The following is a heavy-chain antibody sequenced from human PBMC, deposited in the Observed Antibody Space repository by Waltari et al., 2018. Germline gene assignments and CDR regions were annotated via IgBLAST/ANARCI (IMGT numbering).Heavy chain of an antibody. CDR1: GYSISSGYY. J-gene: IGHJ3*02. V-gene: IGHV4-38-2*01. Sequence: QVQLQESGPGLVKPSETLSLTCAVSGYSISSGYYWGWIRQPPGKGLEWIGSIYHSGSTYYTPSLKSRVTISVDTSKNQFSLKLSSVTAADTAVYYCARPSCSGGSCYWGAFDIWGQGTMVTVSS. CDR3: ARPSCSGGSCYWGAFDI. D-gene: IGHD2-15*01. CDR2: IYHSGST.